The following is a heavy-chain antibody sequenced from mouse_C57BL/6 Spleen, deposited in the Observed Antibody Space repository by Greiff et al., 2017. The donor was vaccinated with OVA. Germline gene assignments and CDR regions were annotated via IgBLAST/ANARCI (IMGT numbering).Heavy chain of an antibody. CDR3: ARDQGANYYGSSYAMDD. Sequence: DVKLVESEGGLVQPGSSMKLSCTASGFTFSDYYMAWVRQVPEQGLEWVANINYDGSSTYYLDSLKSRFILSRDNAKNLLYLQMSSLKSEDTATYYCARDQGANYYGSSYAMDDWGQGTSVTVSS. J-gene: IGHJ4*01. CDR2: INYDGSST. V-gene: IGHV5-16*01. CDR1: GFTFSDYY. D-gene: IGHD1-1*01.